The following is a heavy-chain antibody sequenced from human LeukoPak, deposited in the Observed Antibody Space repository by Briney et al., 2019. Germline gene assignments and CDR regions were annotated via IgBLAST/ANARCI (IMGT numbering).Heavy chain of an antibody. Sequence: PGGSLRLSCEGSAFIFSGHWMSWVRQAPGKGLEWVANIKQDGSEKYYVDSVKGRFTISRDNAKNPLYLQMNSLRAEDTAVYYCARGPVYNWNYFGESWFDPWGQGTLVTVSS. J-gene: IGHJ5*02. V-gene: IGHV3-7*01. D-gene: IGHD1-7*01. CDR1: AFIFSGHW. CDR2: IKQDGSEK. CDR3: ARGPVYNWNYFGESWFDP.